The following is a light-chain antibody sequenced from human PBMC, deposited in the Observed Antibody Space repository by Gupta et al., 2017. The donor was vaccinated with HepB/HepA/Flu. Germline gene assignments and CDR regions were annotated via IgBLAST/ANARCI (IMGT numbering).Light chain of an antibody. J-gene: IGKJ1*01. CDR1: HSIDVY. CDR3: QQSYHART. Sequence: IQLTHSPSSLSAAVGDRVAITCRASHSIDVYLNWYQQKPGKAPKSLIYAAASLHSGVSSRFSGGGSVTDFILTISSLQADDFATYYCQQSYHARTFGQGTKVEI. CDR2: AAA. V-gene: IGKV1-39*01.